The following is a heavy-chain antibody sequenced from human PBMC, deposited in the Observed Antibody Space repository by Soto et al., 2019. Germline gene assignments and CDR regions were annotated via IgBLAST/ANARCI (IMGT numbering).Heavy chain of an antibody. CDR3: AKTSLFLERYSSSPLRGWFDP. CDR1: GFTFSSYA. CDR2: ISGSGGST. V-gene: IGHV3-23*01. J-gene: IGHJ5*02. D-gene: IGHD6-13*01. Sequence: GGSLRLSCAASGFTFSSYAMSWDRQAPGKGLEWVSAISGSGGSTYYADSVKGRFTISRDNSKNTLYLQMNSLRAEDTAVYYCAKTSLFLERYSSSPLRGWFDPWGQGTLVTVSS.